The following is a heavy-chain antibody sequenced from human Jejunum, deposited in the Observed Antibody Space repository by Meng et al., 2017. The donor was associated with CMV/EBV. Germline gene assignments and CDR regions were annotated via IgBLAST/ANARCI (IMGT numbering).Heavy chain of an antibody. D-gene: IGHD1-26*01. Sequence: SGFTVRTDYMSWVRQDPGKGLEWVSSIYIGSSTDYADSVKGRFTISRDNPKNTLILQMNNLRAEDTALYYCARFSIVGRTNAFDMWGHGTMVTVSS. J-gene: IGHJ3*02. V-gene: IGHV3-53*01. CDR1: GFTVRTDY. CDR3: ARFSIVGRTNAFDM. CDR2: IYIGSST.